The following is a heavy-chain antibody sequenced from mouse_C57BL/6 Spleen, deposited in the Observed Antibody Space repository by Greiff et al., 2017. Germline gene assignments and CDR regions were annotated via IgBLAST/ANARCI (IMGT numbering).Heavy chain of an antibody. D-gene: IGHD4-1*01. CDR2: IDPANGNT. J-gene: IGHJ2*01. Sequence: VQLQQSVAELVRPGASVKLSCTASGFNIKNTYMHWVKQRPDQGLEWIGRIDPANGNTTYAPKFPGMATITADTSSNTAYLQLSRRTSEDTAIYDCAREGTGTRDFDYWDQGTTLTVSS. CDR3: AREGTGTRDFDY. V-gene: IGHV14-3*01. CDR1: GFNIKNTY.